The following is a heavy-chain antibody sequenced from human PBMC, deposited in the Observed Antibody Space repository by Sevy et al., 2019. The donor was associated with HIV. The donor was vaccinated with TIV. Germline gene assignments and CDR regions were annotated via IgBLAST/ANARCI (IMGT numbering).Heavy chain of an antibody. Sequence: GGSLRLSCTASGFTVSSNYMSWVRQAPGKDLEWVANIKRDESVKHYVDSVKGRFSVSRDNAKNSLYLHMNSLRADDTALYYCARDSSYCSGDKCYDVFDIWGQGTMVTVSS. D-gene: IGHD2-21*01. CDR1: GFTVSSNY. CDR3: ARDSSYCSGDKCYDVFDI. CDR2: IKRDESVK. V-gene: IGHV3-7*01. J-gene: IGHJ3*02.